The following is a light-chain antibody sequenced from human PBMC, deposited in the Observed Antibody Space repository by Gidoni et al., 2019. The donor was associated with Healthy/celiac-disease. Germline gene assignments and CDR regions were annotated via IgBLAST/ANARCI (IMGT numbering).Light chain of an antibody. V-gene: IGKV4-1*01. CDR2: WAS. CDR1: QSVLYSSNNKNY. CDR3: QQYFS. Sequence: DIVMTQSPDPLAVSLGERATINCKSSQSVLYSSNNKNYLAWYQQKPGKPPKLLIYWASTRESGVPDRFSGSGSGTDFTLTISSLQAEDVAVYYCQQYFSFGGGTKVEIK. J-gene: IGKJ4*01.